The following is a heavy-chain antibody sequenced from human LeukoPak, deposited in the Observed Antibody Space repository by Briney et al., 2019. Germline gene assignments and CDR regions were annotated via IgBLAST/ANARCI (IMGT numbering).Heavy chain of an antibody. CDR3: ARVGATGTADY. CDR2: ISSSSSYI. Sequence: GGSLRLSCAASGFTFSSYNMNWVRQAPGKGLEWVSSISSSSSYIYYADSVKGRFTISRDNAKNSLYLQMNSLRGEDTAVYYCARVGATGTADYWGQGTLVTVS. J-gene: IGHJ4*02. V-gene: IGHV3-21*01. CDR1: GFTFSSYN. D-gene: IGHD1-1*01.